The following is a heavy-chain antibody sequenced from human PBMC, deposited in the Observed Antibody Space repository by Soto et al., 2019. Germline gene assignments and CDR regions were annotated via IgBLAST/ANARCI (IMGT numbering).Heavy chain of an antibody. V-gene: IGHV1-69*01. J-gene: IGHJ2*01. D-gene: IGHD2-15*01. CDR1: GGTFSSYA. Sequence: QVQLVQSGAEVKKPGSSVKVSCKASGGTFSSYAISWVRQAPGQGLEWMGGIIPIFGTANYAQKFQGRVTITADESTSTAYMALSSLRSEDTAVYYCARYCSGASCEEDWYFDLWGRGTLVTVSS. CDR2: IIPIFGTA. CDR3: ARYCSGASCEEDWYFDL.